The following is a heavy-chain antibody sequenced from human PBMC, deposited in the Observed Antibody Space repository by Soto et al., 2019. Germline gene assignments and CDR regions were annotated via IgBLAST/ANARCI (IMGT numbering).Heavy chain of an antibody. CDR1: GGSISSYY. D-gene: IGHD5-12*01. V-gene: IGHV4-59*01. J-gene: IGHJ5*01. Sequence: SETLSLTCTVSGGSISSYYWSWIRQPPGKGLEWIGYIYYSGSTNYNPSLKSRVTISVDTSKNQFSLKLSSVTAADTAVYYCARGHTDIVATFSWFDSWGQGSLVTVSS. CDR2: IYYSGST. CDR3: ARGHTDIVATFSWFDS.